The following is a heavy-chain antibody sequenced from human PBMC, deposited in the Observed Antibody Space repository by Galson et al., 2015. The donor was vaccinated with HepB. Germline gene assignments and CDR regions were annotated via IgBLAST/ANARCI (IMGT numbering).Heavy chain of an antibody. CDR3: ATQGRLDYGWFDP. D-gene: IGHD4/OR15-4a*01. Sequence: QSGAEVKKPGESLKISCKGSGYSFTSYWIGWVRQMPGKGLEWMGRIDPSDSYTNYSPSFQGHVTISADKSISTAYLQWSSLKASDTAMYYCATQGRLDYGWFDPWGQGTLVTVSS. V-gene: IGHV5-10-1*01. CDR1: GYSFTSYW. J-gene: IGHJ5*02. CDR2: IDPSDSYT.